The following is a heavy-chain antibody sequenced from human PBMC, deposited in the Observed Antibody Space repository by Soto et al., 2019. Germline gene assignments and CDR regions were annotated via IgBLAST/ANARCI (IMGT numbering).Heavy chain of an antibody. D-gene: IGHD6-13*01. CDR2: IYYSGNT. Sequence: QVQLQESGPGLVKPSQTLSLTCTVSGGSISSGGYYWSWIRQQPGKGLEWIGHIYYSGNTFHNPSLQSRVIISVDTSKNQLSLKLNSVTAADTAVYYCVRDSGAAAAGWFDPWGQGTLVTVSS. J-gene: IGHJ5*02. V-gene: IGHV4-31*03. CDR3: VRDSGAAAAGWFDP. CDR1: GGSISSGGYY.